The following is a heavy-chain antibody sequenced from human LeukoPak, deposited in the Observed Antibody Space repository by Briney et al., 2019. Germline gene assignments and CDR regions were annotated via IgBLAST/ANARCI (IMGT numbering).Heavy chain of an antibody. CDR2: IYPGDSDT. CDR3: ARLLRYSYGKHHWFDP. J-gene: IGHJ5*02. D-gene: IGHD5-18*01. CDR1: GYSFTSYW. V-gene: IGHV5-51*03. Sequence: KPGESLKISCKGSGYSFTSYWIGWVRQMPGKGLEWMGIIYPGDSDTRYSPSFQGQATISADKSISTTYLQWSSLKASDTAMYYCARLLRYSYGKHHWFDPWGQGTLVTVSS.